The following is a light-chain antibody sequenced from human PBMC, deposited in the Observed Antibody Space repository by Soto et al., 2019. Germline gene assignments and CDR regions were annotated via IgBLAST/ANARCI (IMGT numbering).Light chain of an antibody. CDR2: AAS. CDR1: QRISSSY. V-gene: IGKV3-20*01. J-gene: IGKJ2*01. CDR3: QQYSSSSYT. Sequence: EIVLTQSPGTLSLSPGERATLSCRASQRISSSYLSWYQQKPGQAPRLLIYAASSRATGIPARFSGSGSGTDFTLTISRLEPEDFAVYYCQQYSSSSYTFGQGTKLEIK.